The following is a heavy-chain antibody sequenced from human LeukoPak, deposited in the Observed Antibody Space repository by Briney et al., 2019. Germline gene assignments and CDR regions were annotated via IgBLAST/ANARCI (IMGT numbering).Heavy chain of an antibody. J-gene: IGHJ4*02. CDR1: GYTFTGYY. V-gene: IGHV1-2*02. Sequence: ASVKVSCKASGYTFTGYYMHWVRQAPGQGLEWMGWINPNSGGTNYAQKFQGRVTMTRDTSISTAYMELSRIRSDDTAVYYCARVAYDYVWGSYRYLDYWGQGNMVTVSS. CDR2: INPNSGGT. CDR3: ARVAYDYVWGSYRYLDY. D-gene: IGHD3-16*02.